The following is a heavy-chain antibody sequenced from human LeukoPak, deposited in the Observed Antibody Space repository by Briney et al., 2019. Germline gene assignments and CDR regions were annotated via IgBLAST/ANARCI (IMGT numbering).Heavy chain of an antibody. D-gene: IGHD3-9*01. Sequence: GGSLRLSCAASGFTFSSYSMNWVRQAPGKGLEWVSSISSSSSYIYYADSVKGRFTISRDDAKNSLYLQMNSLRAEDTAVYYCAGDTEGYYDILTGYYGFGYWGQGTLVTVSS. CDR3: AGDTEGYYDILTGYYGFGY. CDR1: GFTFSSYS. V-gene: IGHV3-21*01. J-gene: IGHJ4*02. CDR2: ISSSSSYI.